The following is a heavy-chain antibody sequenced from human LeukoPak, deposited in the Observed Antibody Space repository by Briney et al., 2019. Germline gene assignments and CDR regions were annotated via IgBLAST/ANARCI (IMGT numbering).Heavy chain of an antibody. D-gene: IGHD2-15*01. CDR3: AREDCSGGSCYVGY. J-gene: IGHJ4*02. V-gene: IGHV3-30*03. CDR1: GFTFSSYG. Sequence: GGSLRLSCAASGFTFSSYGMHWVRQAPGKGLEWVAVISYDGSNKYYADSVKGRFTISRDNSKNTLYLQMNSLRAEDTAVYYCAREDCSGGSCYVGYWGQGTLVTVSS. CDR2: ISYDGSNK.